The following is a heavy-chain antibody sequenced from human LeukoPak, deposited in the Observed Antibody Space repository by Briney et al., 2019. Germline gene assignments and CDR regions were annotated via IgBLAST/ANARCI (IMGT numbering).Heavy chain of an antibody. CDR2: ICYSGST. D-gene: IGHD6-19*01. J-gene: IGHJ4*02. Sequence: SETLSLTCTVSGGSISSYYWSWIRQPPGKGLEWIGYICYSGSTNYNPSLKSRVTISVDTSKNQFSLKLSSVTAADTAVYYCARGYSSGWIDYWGQGTLVTVSS. V-gene: IGHV4-59*01. CDR1: GGSISSYY. CDR3: ARGYSSGWIDY.